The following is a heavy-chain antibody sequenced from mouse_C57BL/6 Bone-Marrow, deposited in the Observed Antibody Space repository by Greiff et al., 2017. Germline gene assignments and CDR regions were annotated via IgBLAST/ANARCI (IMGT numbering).Heavy chain of an antibody. Sequence: EVKLVESGGGLVQPGGSMKLSCAASGFTFSDAWMDWVRQSPEKGLEWVAEIRNKANNHATYYAESVKGRFTISRDDSKSSVYLQMNSLRAEDTGIYYCTRTAYYSNYGLFAYWGQGTLVTVSA. D-gene: IGHD2-5*01. CDR1: GFTFSDAW. J-gene: IGHJ3*01. V-gene: IGHV6-6*01. CDR3: TRTAYYSNYGLFAY. CDR2: IRNKANNHAT.